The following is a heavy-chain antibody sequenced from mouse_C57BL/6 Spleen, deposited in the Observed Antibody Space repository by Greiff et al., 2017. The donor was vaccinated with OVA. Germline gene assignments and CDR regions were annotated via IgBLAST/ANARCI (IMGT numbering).Heavy chain of an antibody. Sequence: EVKLVESGGDLVKPGGSLKLSCAASGFTFSSYGMSWVRQTPDKRLGWVATISSGGSYTYYPDSVKGRFPISRDNAKNTLYLQMSSLKSEDTAMDYCARATVVATRAMDYWGQGTSVTVSS. J-gene: IGHJ4*01. CDR1: GFTFSSYG. CDR3: ARATVVATRAMDY. D-gene: IGHD1-1*01. CDR2: ISSGGSYT. V-gene: IGHV5-6*02.